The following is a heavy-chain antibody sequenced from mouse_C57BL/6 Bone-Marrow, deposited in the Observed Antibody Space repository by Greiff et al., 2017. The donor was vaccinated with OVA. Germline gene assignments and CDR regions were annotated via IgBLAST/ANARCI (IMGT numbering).Heavy chain of an antibody. Sequence: EVQRVESGEGLVKPGGSLKLSCAASGFTFSSYAMSWVRQTPEKRLEWVAYISSGGDYIYYADTVKGRFTISRDNARNTLYLQMSSLKSEDTAMYYCTRARYSNYWYFDVWGTGTTVTVSS. D-gene: IGHD2-5*01. CDR3: TRARYSNYWYFDV. V-gene: IGHV5-9-1*02. CDR2: ISSGGDYI. CDR1: GFTFSSYA. J-gene: IGHJ1*03.